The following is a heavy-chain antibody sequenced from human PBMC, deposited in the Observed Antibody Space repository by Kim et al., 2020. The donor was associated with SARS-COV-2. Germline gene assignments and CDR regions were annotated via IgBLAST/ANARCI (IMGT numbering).Heavy chain of an antibody. D-gene: IGHD3-22*01. J-gene: IGHJ4*02. CDR2: ISYDGSNK. CDR1: GFTFSSYA. V-gene: IGHV3-30*04. Sequence: GGSLRLSCAASGFTFSSYAMHWVRQAPGKGLEWVAVISYDGSNKYYADSVKGRFTISRDNSKNTLYLQMNSLRAEDTAVYYCARELPGYYDSSGFDYWGQGTLVTVSS. CDR3: ARELPGYYDSSGFDY.